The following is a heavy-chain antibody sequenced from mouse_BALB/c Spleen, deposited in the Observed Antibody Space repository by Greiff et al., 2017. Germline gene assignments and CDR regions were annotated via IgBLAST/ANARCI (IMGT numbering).Heavy chain of an antibody. D-gene: IGHD2-10*01. CDR3: ARDRGAYDY. CDR2: INSNGGST. CDR1: GFTFSSYG. V-gene: IGHV5-6-3*01. Sequence: EVQLVESGGGLVKPGGSLKLSCAASGFTFSSYGTSWVRQTPDKRLELVATINSNGGSTYYPDSVKGRFTISRDNAKNTLYLQMSSLKSEDTAMYYCARDRGAYDYWGQGTTLTVSS. J-gene: IGHJ2*01.